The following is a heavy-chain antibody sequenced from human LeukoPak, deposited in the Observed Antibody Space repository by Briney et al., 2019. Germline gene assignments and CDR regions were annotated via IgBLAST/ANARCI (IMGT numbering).Heavy chain of an antibody. J-gene: IGHJ6*02. CDR3: ARGYCRYTSCHEPPLYGMDV. V-gene: IGHV1-18*04. D-gene: IGHD2-2*01. CDR2: ISTYIGNT. Sequence: ASAKVSSKASGYTFTNYGFSWVRQAPGQGLEWMGWISTYIGNTNYAQQLQGRVTMTSETSTSTVYMELRSQRSDDTAVYYCARGYCRYTSCHEPPLYGMDVWGQGTTVTVS. CDR1: GYTFTNYG.